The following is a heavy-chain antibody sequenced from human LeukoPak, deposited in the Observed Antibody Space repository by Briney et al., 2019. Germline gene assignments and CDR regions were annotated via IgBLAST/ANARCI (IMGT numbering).Heavy chain of an antibody. Sequence: GASVKVSCKASGYTFTSYGISWVRQAPGQGLEWMGWMNPNSGNTGYAQKFQGRVTITRNTSISTAYMELSSLRSEDTAVYYCARGKELRYFDWLLYWDNWFDPWGQGTLVTVSS. V-gene: IGHV1-8*03. CDR3: ARGKELRYFDWLLYWDNWFDP. D-gene: IGHD3-9*01. CDR1: GYTFTSYG. J-gene: IGHJ5*02. CDR2: MNPNSGNT.